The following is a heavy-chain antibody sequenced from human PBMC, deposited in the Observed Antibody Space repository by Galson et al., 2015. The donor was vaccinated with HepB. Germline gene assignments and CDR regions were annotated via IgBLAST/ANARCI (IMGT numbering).Heavy chain of an antibody. CDR1: GFTFSSYA. V-gene: IGHV3-30*04. CDR2: ISYDGSNK. Sequence: SLRLSCAASGFTFSSYAMHWVRQAPGKGLEWVAVISYDGSNKYYADSVKGRFTISRDNSKNTLYLQMNSLRAEDTAVYYCARDRSWGGSSYYYGMDVWGQGTTVTVSS. D-gene: IGHD1-26*01. J-gene: IGHJ6*02. CDR3: ARDRSWGGSSYYYGMDV.